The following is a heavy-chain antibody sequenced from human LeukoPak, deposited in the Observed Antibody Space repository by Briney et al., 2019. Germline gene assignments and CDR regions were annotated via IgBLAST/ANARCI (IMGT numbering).Heavy chain of an antibody. CDR1: GDSISSTIYY. D-gene: IGHD4-11*01. J-gene: IGHJ5*02. V-gene: IGHV4-39*01. Sequence: SETLSLTCTVSGDSISSTIYYWVWVRQPPGKGREWIGSIFHSGSTYYNPSLKSRVTISVDTSKNQFSLNLTSLTAADPAVYYCATSKPPPNWFDPWGQGTLVTVS. CDR2: IFHSGST. CDR3: ATSKPPPNWFDP.